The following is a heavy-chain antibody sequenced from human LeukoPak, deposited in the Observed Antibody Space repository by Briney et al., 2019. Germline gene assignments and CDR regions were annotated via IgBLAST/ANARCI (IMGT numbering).Heavy chain of an antibody. J-gene: IGHJ4*02. CDR1: GFTFSSYD. CDR3: ARGYTYYYGSGSYFDY. D-gene: IGHD3-10*01. CDR2: IGTAGDT. Sequence: GGSLRLSCAASGFTFSSYDMHWVRQATGKGLEWVSAIGTAGDTYYPGSVKGRFTISRENAKNSLYLQMNSLRAEDTAVYYCARGYTYYYGSGSYFDYWGQGTLVTVSS. V-gene: IGHV3-13*01.